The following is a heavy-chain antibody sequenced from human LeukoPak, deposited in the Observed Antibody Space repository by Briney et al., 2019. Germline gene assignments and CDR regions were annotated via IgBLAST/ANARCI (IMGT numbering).Heavy chain of an antibody. CDR1: GGSISSYY. CDR2: IYYSGST. J-gene: IGHJ6*03. D-gene: IGHD3-3*01. CDR3: ARGLRFLTYYYMDV. V-gene: IGHV4-59*01. Sequence: PSETLSLTCTVSGGSISSYYWSWIRQPPGKGLEWIGYIYYSGSTNYNPSLKSRVTISVDTSKNQFSLKLSSVTAADTAVHYCARGLRFLTYYYMDVWGKGTTVTVSS.